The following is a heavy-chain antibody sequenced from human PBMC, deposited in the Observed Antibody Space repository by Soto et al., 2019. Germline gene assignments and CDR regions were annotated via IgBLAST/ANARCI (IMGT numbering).Heavy chain of an antibody. CDR3: ARVPTYDSSGYLYYYYGMDV. J-gene: IGHJ6*02. CDR2: INPNSGGT. D-gene: IGHD3-22*01. V-gene: IGHV1-2*04. Sequence: ASVKVSCKASGYTFTGYYMHWVRQAPGQGLEWMGWINPNSGGTNYAQKFQGWVTMTRDTSISTAYMELRRLRSDDTAVYYCARVPTYDSSGYLYYYYGMDVWGQGTTVTVSS. CDR1: GYTFTGYY.